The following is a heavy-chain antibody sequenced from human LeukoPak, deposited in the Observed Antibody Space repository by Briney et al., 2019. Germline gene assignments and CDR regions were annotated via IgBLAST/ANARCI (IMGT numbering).Heavy chain of an antibody. Sequence: PSETLSLTCTVSGGSISSSSYYWGWIRQPPGKGLEWIVSIYYSGSTYYNPSLKSRVTISVDTSKNQFSLKLSSVTAADTAVYYCARGARITIFGVVSNHFDYWGQGTLVTVSS. CDR3: ARGARITIFGVVSNHFDY. CDR1: GGSISSSSYY. CDR2: IYYSGST. D-gene: IGHD3-3*01. V-gene: IGHV4-39*07. J-gene: IGHJ4*02.